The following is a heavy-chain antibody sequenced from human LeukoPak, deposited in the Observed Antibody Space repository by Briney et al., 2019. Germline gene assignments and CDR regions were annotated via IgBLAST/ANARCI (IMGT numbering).Heavy chain of an antibody. D-gene: IGHD4-23*01. CDR3: ARAHDYGGNQAFDY. CDR2: ISAYNGNT. J-gene: IGHJ4*02. Sequence: ASVKVSCKASGYTFTSYGISWVRQAPGQGREWMGWISAYNGNTNYAQKLQGRVTMTTDTSTSTAYMELRSLRSDDTAVYYCARAHDYGGNQAFDYWGQGTLVTVSS. V-gene: IGHV1-18*01. CDR1: GYTFTSYG.